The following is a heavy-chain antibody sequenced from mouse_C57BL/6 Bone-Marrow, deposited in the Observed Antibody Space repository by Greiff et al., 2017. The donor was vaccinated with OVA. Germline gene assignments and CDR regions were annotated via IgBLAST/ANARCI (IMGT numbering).Heavy chain of an antibody. Sequence: QVHVKQSGAELVKPGASVKISCKASGYAFSSYWMNWVKQRPGKGLEWIGQIYPGDGDTNYNGKFKGKATLTADKSSSTAYMQLSSLTSEDSAVYFCARSMGRKWFAYWGQGTLVTVSA. D-gene: IGHD2-3*01. CDR1: GYAFSSYW. CDR2: IYPGDGDT. CDR3: ARSMGRKWFAY. V-gene: IGHV1-80*01. J-gene: IGHJ3*01.